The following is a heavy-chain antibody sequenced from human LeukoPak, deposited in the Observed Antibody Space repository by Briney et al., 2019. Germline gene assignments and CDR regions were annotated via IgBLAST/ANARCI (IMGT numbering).Heavy chain of an antibody. CDR1: GFTFSDYA. CDR3: ARDNTVVGFDY. CDR2: IDGTGGTT. Sequence: SGGSLRLSCAASGFTFSDYAMNWVRQAPGKGLEWVSSIDGTGGTTYYADAVKGRFTISRDNSKNTVCLQMNSLRAEDTAVYYCARDNTVVGFDYWGQGTLVTVSS. V-gene: IGHV3-23*01. J-gene: IGHJ4*02. D-gene: IGHD4-23*01.